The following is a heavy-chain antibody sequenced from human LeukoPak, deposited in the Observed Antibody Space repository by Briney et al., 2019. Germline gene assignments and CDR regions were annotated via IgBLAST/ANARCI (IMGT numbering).Heavy chain of an antibody. Sequence: SETLSLTCTVSGGSISSYYWSWIRQPPGKGLEWIGYIYYSGSTNYNPSLKSRVTISVDTSKNQFSLKLSSVTAADTAVYYCARDAYSSSATFWDYWGQGTLVTVSS. D-gene: IGHD6-6*01. CDR2: IYYSGST. J-gene: IGHJ4*02. CDR1: GGSISSYY. CDR3: ARDAYSSSATFWDY. V-gene: IGHV4-59*01.